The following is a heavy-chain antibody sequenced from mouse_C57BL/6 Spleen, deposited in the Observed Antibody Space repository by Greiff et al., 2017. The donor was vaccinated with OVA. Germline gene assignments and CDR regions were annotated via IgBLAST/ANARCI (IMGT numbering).Heavy chain of an antibody. CDR3: ARQGRGAYYSHFDY. Sequence: EVQLVESGGGLVKPGGSLKLSCAASGFTFSSYTMSWVRQTPEKRLEWVATISGGGGNTYYPDSVKGRFTISRDNAKNTLYLQMSSLRSEDTALYYCARQGRGAYYSHFDYWGQGTTLTVSS. CDR2: ISGGGGNT. D-gene: IGHD2-10*01. J-gene: IGHJ2*01. V-gene: IGHV5-9*01. CDR1: GFTFSSYT.